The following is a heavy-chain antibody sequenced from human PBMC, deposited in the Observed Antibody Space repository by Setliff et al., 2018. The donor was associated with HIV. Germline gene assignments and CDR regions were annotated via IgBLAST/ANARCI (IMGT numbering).Heavy chain of an antibody. CDR3: ARDNYYDSSGIDY. CDR2: IFYSGST. V-gene: IGHV4-59*01. CDR1: VESFSGFY. Sequence: PSETLSLTCAVYVESFSGFYWSWIRQPPGKGLEWIGYIFYSGSTNYNPSLKSRVTISVDTSKSQFSLKLSSVTAADTAVYYCARDNYYDSSGIDYWGQGTLVTVSS. D-gene: IGHD3-22*01. J-gene: IGHJ4*02.